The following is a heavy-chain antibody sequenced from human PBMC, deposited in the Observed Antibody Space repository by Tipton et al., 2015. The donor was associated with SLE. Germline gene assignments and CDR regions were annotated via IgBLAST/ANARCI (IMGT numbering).Heavy chain of an antibody. D-gene: IGHD1-14*01. CDR3: APGGGQVGSTFDF. CDR2: INPTHGGT. Sequence: QLVQSGAEVKKPGASVKVSCKTSGYIFTDYYVHWVRQAPGQGLEWMGRINPTHGGTDYAQKFQGRLTMTRDTSIRTTYMELSSLKSADTAVYYCAPGGGQVGSTFDFWGQAPLVTVSS. V-gene: IGHV1-2*06. CDR1: GYIFTDYY. J-gene: IGHJ4*02.